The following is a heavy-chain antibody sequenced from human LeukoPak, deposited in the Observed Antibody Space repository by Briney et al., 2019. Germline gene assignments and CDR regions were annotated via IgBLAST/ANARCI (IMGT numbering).Heavy chain of an antibody. J-gene: IGHJ4*02. CDR2: IRSEANSYAT. Sequence: GGSLRLSCAASGFTFSGSAMHWVRQASGKGLEWVGRIRSEANSYATAYAASVKGRFTISRDDSKNKAYLQMNSLKTEDTAVYYCTRRLADSSGSLDYWGQGTLVTVSS. CDR1: GFTFSGSA. V-gene: IGHV3-73*01. CDR3: TRRLADSSGSLDY. D-gene: IGHD3-22*01.